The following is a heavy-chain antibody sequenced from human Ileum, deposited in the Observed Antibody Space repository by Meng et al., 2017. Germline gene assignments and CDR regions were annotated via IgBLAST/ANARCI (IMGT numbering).Heavy chain of an antibody. D-gene: IGHD6-13*01. CDR3: AREPPAAAGTGADY. Sequence: QVQLQESGPGLVKPAQTLALTCTVAGGSISSGGYYWSWIRQHPGKGLEWIGYIYYSGTTYYNPSLKSRVTISVDTSKNQFSLKLSSVTAADTAVYYCAREPPAAAGTGADYWGQGTLVTVSS. J-gene: IGHJ4*02. CDR2: IYYSGTT. CDR1: GGSISSGGYY. V-gene: IGHV4-31*03.